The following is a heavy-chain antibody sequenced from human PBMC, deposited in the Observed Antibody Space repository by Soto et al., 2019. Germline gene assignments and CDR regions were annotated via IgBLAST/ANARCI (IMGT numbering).Heavy chain of an antibody. CDR1: GFNFSSYG. V-gene: IGHV3-30*18. CDR2: ISYDGSNK. Sequence: GGSLRHSCAASGFNFSSYGRHWVRQDPGKGLEWVAVISYDGSNKYYADSVKGRFTISRDNSKNTLYLQMNSLRAEDTAVYYCAKDERRGSDYWGQGTLVTVSS. D-gene: IGHD1-1*01. J-gene: IGHJ4*02. CDR3: AKDERRGSDY.